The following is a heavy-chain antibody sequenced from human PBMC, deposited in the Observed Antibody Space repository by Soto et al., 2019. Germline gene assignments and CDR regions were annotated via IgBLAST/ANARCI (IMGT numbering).Heavy chain of an antibody. CDR3: GRGGIVSTNEGKMDV. J-gene: IGHJ6*02. Sequence: SVAVSCKXSGYTFHSYILNWVRQAPPQGREGMGWISAYNGDTQYVQNFKARVTMTTQTSTSTAYVEVGRMRSDDTAVYDCGRGGIVSTNEGKMDVWGQGTTVTVSS. CDR2: ISAYNGDT. V-gene: IGHV1-18*01. CDR1: GYTFHSYI. D-gene: IGHD5-12*01.